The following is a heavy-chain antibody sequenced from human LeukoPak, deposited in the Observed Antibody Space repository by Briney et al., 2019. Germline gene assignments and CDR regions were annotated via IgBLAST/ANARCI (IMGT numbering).Heavy chain of an antibody. V-gene: IGHV3-23*01. J-gene: IGHJ4*02. CDR3: ATYRQVLLPFES. CDR1: GFTFSSYA. D-gene: IGHD2-8*02. CDR2: IFPSGGEI. Sequence: GGSLRLSCAASGFTFSSYAMSWVRQPPGKGLEWVSSIFPSGGEIHYADSVRGRFTISRDNSKSTLSLQMNSLRAEDTAIYYCATYRQVLLPFESWGQGTLVTVSS.